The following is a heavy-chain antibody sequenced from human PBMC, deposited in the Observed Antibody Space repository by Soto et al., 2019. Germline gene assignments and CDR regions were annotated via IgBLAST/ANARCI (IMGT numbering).Heavy chain of an antibody. V-gene: IGHV3-20*04. J-gene: IGHJ4*02. CDR1: GLTFDGDG. CDR2: INWNGDIT. D-gene: IGHD3-16*01. CDR3: ARDHRGESSAY. Sequence: EVQVMESGGGVVRPGGSLRLSCVASGLTFDGDGTSWIRQAPGKGLEWVSGINWNGDITDYADSVKGRFTISRDNAKNSLYLQMNSLRAEDTALYYCARDHRGESSAYWGQGTLVTVSS.